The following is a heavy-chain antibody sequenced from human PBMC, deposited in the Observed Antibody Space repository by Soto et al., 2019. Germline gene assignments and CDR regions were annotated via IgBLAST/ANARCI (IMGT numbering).Heavy chain of an antibody. D-gene: IGHD1-26*01. CDR2: INAGNGNT. V-gene: IGHV1-3*01. J-gene: IGHJ5*02. CDR3: ARDRVVGAKLMRWFDP. CDR1: GCTFSSYA. Sequence: ASVKVSCKASGCTFSSYAIHWVRQAPGQRLEWMGWINAGNGNTKYSQTFQGRVTITRDTSASTAYMELSSLRSEDTAVYYCARDRVVGAKLMRWFDPWGQGTLVTVSS.